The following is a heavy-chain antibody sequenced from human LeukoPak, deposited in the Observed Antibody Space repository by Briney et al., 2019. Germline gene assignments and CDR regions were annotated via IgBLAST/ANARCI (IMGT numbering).Heavy chain of an antibody. V-gene: IGHV1-3*03. J-gene: IGHJ4*02. CDR2: INAGNGNT. Sequence: ASVTVSCKASGYTFTSYAMHWVRQAPGQRLEWMGWINAGNGNTKYSQEFQGRVTITRDTSASTAYMELSSLRSEDMAVYYCARDLRGITMVRGVMGYWGQGTLVTVSS. D-gene: IGHD3-10*01. CDR3: ARDLRGITMVRGVMGY. CDR1: GYTFTSYA.